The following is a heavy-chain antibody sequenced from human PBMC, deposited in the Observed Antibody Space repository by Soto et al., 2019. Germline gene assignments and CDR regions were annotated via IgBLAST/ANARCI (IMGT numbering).Heavy chain of an antibody. CDR2: IIPIFGTA. CDR3: ARDGNYYGSGSYEAYYYYGMDV. CDR1: GGTFSSYA. V-gene: IGHV1-69*13. Sequence: VKVSCKASGGTFSSYAISCVRQAPGQGLEWMGGIIPIFGTANYAQKFQGRVTITADESTSTAYMELSSLRSEDTAVYYCARDGNYYGSGSYEAYYYYGMDVWGQGTTVTVSS. J-gene: IGHJ6*02. D-gene: IGHD3-10*01.